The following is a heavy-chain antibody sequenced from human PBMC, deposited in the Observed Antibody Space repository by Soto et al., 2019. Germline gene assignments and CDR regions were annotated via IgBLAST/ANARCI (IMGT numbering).Heavy chain of an antibody. CDR3: ARGQLRSGLVSGDFDI. D-gene: IGHD3-3*01. CDR1: GFTFSDYY. V-gene: IGHV3-11*01. CDR2: ISSSGSTI. J-gene: IGHJ3*02. Sequence: QVQLVESGGGLVKPGGSLRLSCAASGFTFSDYYMSWIRQAPGKGLEWVSYISSSGSTIYYADSVKGRFTISRDNAKNSLYLQMSNRKAVDTAVYYCARGQLRSGLVSGDFDIWGQGTMVTVSS.